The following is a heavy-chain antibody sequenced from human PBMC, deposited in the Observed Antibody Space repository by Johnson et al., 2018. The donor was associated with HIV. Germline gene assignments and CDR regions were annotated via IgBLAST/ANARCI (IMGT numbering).Heavy chain of an antibody. CDR2: ISGSGAST. J-gene: IGHJ3*02. Sequence: VQLVESGGGLVQPGGSLRLSCAASGFTFGSYVMSWVRQAPGKGLEWVSAISGSGASTYYADSLKGRCTISRDNSKNTLYLQMNSLRAEDTAVYYCARDIRESFVSYDSSGSGLGAFDIWGQGTMVTVSS. D-gene: IGHD3-22*01. CDR1: GFTFGSYV. CDR3: ARDIRESFVSYDSSGSGLGAFDI. V-gene: IGHV3-23*04.